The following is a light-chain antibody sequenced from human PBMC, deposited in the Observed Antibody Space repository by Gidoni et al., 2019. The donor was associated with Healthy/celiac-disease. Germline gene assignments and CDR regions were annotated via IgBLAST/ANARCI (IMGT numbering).Light chain of an antibody. Sequence: DIVMSQSPDSLAVSLGERATIDGKSSQSVLYSPNNKNYLAWYQQKPGQPPKLLMYWASTRESGVPDRFSGSGSGTDFTLTISSLQAEDVAVYYCQQYYSTPLTFGGGTKVEIK. CDR2: WAS. CDR3: QQYYSTPLT. CDR1: QSVLYSPNNKNY. J-gene: IGKJ4*01. V-gene: IGKV4-1*01.